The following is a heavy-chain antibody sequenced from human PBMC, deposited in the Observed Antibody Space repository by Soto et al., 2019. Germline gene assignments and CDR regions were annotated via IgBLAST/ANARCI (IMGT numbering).Heavy chain of an antibody. CDR1: GYDLTAYD. CDR2: MNPINGAT. CDR3: GRGPSPRAPAGGTPYYYAMDV. J-gene: IGHJ6*02. Sequence: ASVKVSCKASGYDLTAYDINWVRQASGQGLEWMGWMNPINGATGSARRFQGRVSMTRNTATGTAYLELTSLRSDDSDVYYCGRGPSPRAPAGGTPYYYAMDVWG. D-gene: IGHD6-13*01. V-gene: IGHV1-8*02.